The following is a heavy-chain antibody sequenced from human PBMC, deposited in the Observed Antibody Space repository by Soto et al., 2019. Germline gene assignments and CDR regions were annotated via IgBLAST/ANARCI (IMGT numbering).Heavy chain of an antibody. CDR1: GGSISSSSYY. V-gene: IGHV4-39*01. J-gene: IGHJ4*02. CDR2: IYYSGST. CDR3: AGTNSGSYTVGDY. D-gene: IGHD1-26*01. Sequence: SETLSLTCTVCGGSISSSSYYWGWIRQPPGKGLEWIGSIYYSGSTYYNPSLKSRVTISVDTSKNQFSLKLSSVTAADTAVYYCAGTNSGSYTVGDYWGQGTLVTVSS.